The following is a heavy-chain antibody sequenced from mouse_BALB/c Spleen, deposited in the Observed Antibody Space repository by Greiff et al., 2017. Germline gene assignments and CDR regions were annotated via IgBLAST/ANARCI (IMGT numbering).Heavy chain of an antibody. CDR3: ARDYGYYFDY. D-gene: IGHD1-2*01. V-gene: IGHV5-12-2*01. Sequence: EVMLVESGGGLVQPGGSLKLSCAASGFTFSSYTMSWVRQTPEKTLEWVAYISNGGGSTYYPDTVKGRFTISRDNAKNTLYLQMSSLKSEDTAMYYCARDYGYYFDYWGQGTTLTVSS. J-gene: IGHJ2*01. CDR2: ISNGGGST. CDR1: GFTFSSYT.